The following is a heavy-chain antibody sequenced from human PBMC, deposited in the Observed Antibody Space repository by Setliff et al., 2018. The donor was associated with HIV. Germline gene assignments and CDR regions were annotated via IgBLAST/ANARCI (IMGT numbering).Heavy chain of an antibody. J-gene: IGHJ6*02. CDR3: TRDYGVVGGIQPYYYYGMDV. V-gene: IGHV3-73*01. Sequence: GGSLRLSCGASGFTFSGSPMHWVRQASGKGLEWVGRIKTEAEGYATAYAASVKGRFTISRDDSKSIAYLQMNSLKTEDTAVYYCTRDYGVVGGIQPYYYYGMDVWGQGTTVTVSS. D-gene: IGHD1-26*01. CDR2: IKTEAEGYAT. CDR1: GFTFSGSP.